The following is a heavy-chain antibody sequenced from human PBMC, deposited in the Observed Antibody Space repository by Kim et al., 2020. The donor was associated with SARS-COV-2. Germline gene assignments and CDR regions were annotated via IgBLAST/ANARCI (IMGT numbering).Heavy chain of an antibody. Sequence: SQTLSLTCAISGDSVSSNSAAWNWIRQSPSTGLEWLGRTYYRSKWYNDYAVSVKSRITINPDTSKNQFSLQLNSVTPEDTAAYYCARGIVRAFDIWGQGTMVTVSS. V-gene: IGHV6-1*01. D-gene: IGHD2-8*01. CDR1: GDSVSSNSAA. CDR3: ARGIVRAFDI. J-gene: IGHJ3*02. CDR2: TYYRSKWYN.